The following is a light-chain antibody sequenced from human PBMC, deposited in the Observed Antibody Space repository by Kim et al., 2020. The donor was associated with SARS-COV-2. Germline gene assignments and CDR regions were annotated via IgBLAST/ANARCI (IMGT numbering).Light chain of an antibody. CDR2: YDS. V-gene: IGLV3-21*04. J-gene: IGLJ2*01. CDR3: QVWDSSSDHVV. Sequence: PGKTARMTCGGNNIGSKSVHWYQQKPGQAPVLVIYYDSDRPSGIPERFSGSNSGNTATLTISRVEAGDEADYYCQVWDSSSDHVVFGGGTKLTVL. CDR1: NIGSKS.